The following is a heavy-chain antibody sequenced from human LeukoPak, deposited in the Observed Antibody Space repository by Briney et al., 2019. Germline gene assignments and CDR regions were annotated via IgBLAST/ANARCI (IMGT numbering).Heavy chain of an antibody. CDR1: GFTFSSYG. Sequence: TGGSLRLSCAASGFTFSSYGMHWVRQAPGKGLEWVAVIWYDGSSKYYADSVKGRFTISRDNSKNTLYLQMNSLRAEDTAVYYCARYYYDSSGSYYGMDVWGQGTTVTVSS. CDR3: ARYYYDSSGSYYGMDV. J-gene: IGHJ6*02. D-gene: IGHD3-22*01. V-gene: IGHV3-33*01. CDR2: IWYDGSSK.